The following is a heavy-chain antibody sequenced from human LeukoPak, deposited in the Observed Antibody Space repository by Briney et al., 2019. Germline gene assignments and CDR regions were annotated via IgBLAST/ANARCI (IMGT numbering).Heavy chain of an antibody. V-gene: IGHV4-39*01. CDR2: IYYSGST. J-gene: IGHJ4*02. CDR1: GGSISSSSYY. D-gene: IGHD3-22*01. CDR3: ARHYYDSSGYYAFDY. Sequence: SETLSLTCTVSGGSISSSSYYWGWICQPPGKGLEWIGSIYYSGSTYYNPSLKSRVTISVDTSKNQFSLKLSSVTAADTAVYYCARHYYDSSGYYAFDYWGQGTLVNVSS.